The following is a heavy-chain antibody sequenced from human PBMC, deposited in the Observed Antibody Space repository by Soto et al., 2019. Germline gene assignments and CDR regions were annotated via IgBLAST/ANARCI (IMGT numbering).Heavy chain of an antibody. V-gene: IGHV1-69*01. Sequence: QVQLVQSGPEVKAPGSSVKLTCKVSGGIFNTNAISWLRQAPGQGLEWMGGIIPICGAQNYAQRFLGKVTITADETTSTSYMELSRLRSDYTAVYYCARDRDYYGSGNYYNRIDFWGQGTLVSVSS. CDR2: IIPICGAQ. CDR3: ARDRDYYGSGNYYNRIDF. D-gene: IGHD3-10*01. J-gene: IGHJ4*02. CDR1: GGIFNTNA.